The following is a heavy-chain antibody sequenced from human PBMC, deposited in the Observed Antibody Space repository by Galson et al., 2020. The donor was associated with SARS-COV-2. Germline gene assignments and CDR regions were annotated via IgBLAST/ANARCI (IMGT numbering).Heavy chain of an antibody. CDR2: ISSSGST. J-gene: IGHJ6*03. Sequence: SETLSLTCTVSADSISIVVYYWNWIRQHPGKGLEWIGYISSSGSTHYTPSLKSLITISVDTSKNQFSLNLSSVSAADTAVYYCARRLLFRHYMDVWGKGTTVTVSS. D-gene: IGHD2-21*02. CDR1: ADSISIVVYY. CDR3: ARRLLFRHYMDV. V-gene: IGHV4-31*01.